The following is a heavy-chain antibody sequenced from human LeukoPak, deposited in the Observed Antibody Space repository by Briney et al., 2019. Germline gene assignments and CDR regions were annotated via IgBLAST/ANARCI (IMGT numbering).Heavy chain of an antibody. CDR2: ISSSSSYI. V-gene: IGHV3-21*01. CDR1: GFTFSSYS. D-gene: IGHD5-18*01. CDR3: ARADWDTAMIDY. J-gene: IGHJ4*02. Sequence: TGGSLRLSCAASGFTFSSYSMNWVRQAPGKGLEWVSSISSSSSYIYYADSVKGRFTISRDNAKNSLYLQMNSLRAEDTAVYYCARADWDTAMIDYWGQGTLVTVSS.